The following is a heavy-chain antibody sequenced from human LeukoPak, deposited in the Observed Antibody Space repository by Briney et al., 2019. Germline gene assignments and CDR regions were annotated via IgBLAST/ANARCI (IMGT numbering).Heavy chain of an antibody. CDR3: ARDSGDSSGYYPGY. Sequence: GGSLRLSCATSGFAFSTQGMHWVRQAPGKGLEWVAAIWHDGNNKYYVDSVKGRFTISRDNSKNTVYLQMNSLRVEDAAVYYCARDSGDSSGYYPGYWGQGTLVTVSS. D-gene: IGHD3-22*01. J-gene: IGHJ4*02. CDR1: GFAFSTQG. CDR2: IWHDGNNK. V-gene: IGHV3-33*01.